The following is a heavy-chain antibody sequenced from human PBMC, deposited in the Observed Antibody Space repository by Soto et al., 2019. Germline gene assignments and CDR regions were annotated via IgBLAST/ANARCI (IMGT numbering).Heavy chain of an antibody. CDR1: GYTFTSNR. D-gene: IGHD6-19*01. J-gene: IGHJ4*02. V-gene: IGHV1-18*04. CDR2: INVYNGNT. CDR3: ARVISASSVCFPDY. Sequence: QVQLVQSGAAVKKPGATVKVSCKASGYTFTSNRIGWVRQAPGQGLEWMVWINVYNGNTKYAQKLQGRVTLTTDTSTSTADRDLRSLRSDDTAVYYCARVISASSVCFPDYWGQGTLVTVSS.